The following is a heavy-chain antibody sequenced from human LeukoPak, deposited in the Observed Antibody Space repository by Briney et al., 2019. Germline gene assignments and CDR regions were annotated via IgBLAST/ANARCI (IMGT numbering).Heavy chain of an antibody. D-gene: IGHD3-22*01. CDR3: ARELGSGYNYFDY. J-gene: IGHJ4*02. V-gene: IGHV3-53*04. CDR1: GFTVSSNY. CDR2: IYSGGST. Sequence: GGSLRLSCAASGFTVSSNYMSWVRQAPGKGLEWVSVIYSGGSTYYADSVKGRFTISRHNSKNTLYLQMNSLRAEDTAVYCCARELGSGYNYFDYWGQGTLVTVSS.